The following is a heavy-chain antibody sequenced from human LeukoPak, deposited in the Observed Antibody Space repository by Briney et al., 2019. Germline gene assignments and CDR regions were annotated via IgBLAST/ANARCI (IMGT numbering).Heavy chain of an antibody. V-gene: IGHV3-30*18. CDR2: ISYDGSNK. CDR3: AKDLSVARTGAHDY. CDR1: GFTFSSYG. Sequence: GRSLRLSCAASGFTFSSYGMHWVRQAPGKGLEWVAVISYDGSNKYYADSVKGRFTISRDNSKNTLYLQMNSLRAEDTAVYYCAKDLSVARTGAHDYWGQGTLVTVSS. D-gene: IGHD2-15*01. J-gene: IGHJ4*02.